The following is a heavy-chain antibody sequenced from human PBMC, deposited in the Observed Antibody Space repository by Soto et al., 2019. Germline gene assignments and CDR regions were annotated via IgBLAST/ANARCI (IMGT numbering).Heavy chain of an antibody. Sequence: ASVKVSCKASGYTFTGYYMHWVRQAPGQGLEWMGWINPNSGGTNYAQKFQGWVTMTRDTSISTAYMELSRLRSDDTAVYYCATGLWDLRHGSSTRCLTDAFDIWGQATMVSVSS. CDR2: INPNSGGT. J-gene: IGHJ3*02. D-gene: IGHD2-2*01. V-gene: IGHV1-2*04. CDR1: GYTFTGYY. CDR3: ATGLWDLRHGSSTRCLTDAFDI.